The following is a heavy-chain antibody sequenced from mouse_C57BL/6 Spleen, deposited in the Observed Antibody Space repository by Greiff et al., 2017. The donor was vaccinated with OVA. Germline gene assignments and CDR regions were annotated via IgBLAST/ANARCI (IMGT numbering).Heavy chain of an antibody. CDR2: IRSKSNNYAT. CDR1: GFSFNTYA. J-gene: IGHJ3*01. Sequence: EAGGGLVQPKGSLKLSCAASGFSFNTYAMNWVRQAPGKGLEWVARIRSKSNNYATYYADSVKDRFTISRDDSESMLYLQMNNLKTEDTAMYYCVRDYYDYAWFAYWGQGTLVTVSA. D-gene: IGHD2-4*01. CDR3: VRDYYDYAWFAY. V-gene: IGHV10-1*01.